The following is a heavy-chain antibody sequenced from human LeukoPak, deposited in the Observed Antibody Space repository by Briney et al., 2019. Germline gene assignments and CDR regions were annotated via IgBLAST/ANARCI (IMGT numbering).Heavy chain of an antibody. Sequence: ASMKVSCKASGYTFTVYYIHWVRQAPGQGLEWMGGVYTEDGETIYAQKFQGRVTMTEDTSTDTAYMELSSLRSEDTAVYYCAVDTAMANFDYWGQGTLVTVSS. CDR3: AVDTAMANFDY. D-gene: IGHD5-18*01. J-gene: IGHJ4*02. CDR1: GYTFTVYY. CDR2: VYTEDGET. V-gene: IGHV1-24*01.